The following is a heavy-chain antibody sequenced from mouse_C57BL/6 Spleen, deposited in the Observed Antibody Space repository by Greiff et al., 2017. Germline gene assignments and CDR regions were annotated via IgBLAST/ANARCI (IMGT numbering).Heavy chain of an antibody. CDR3: ARRDGYYLYAMDY. J-gene: IGHJ4*01. CDR2: ISSGSSTI. V-gene: IGHV5-17*01. D-gene: IGHD2-3*01. Sequence: VQLKESGGGLVKPGGSLKLSCAASGFTFSDYGMHWVRQAPEKGLEWVAYISSGSSTIYYADTVKGRFTISRDNAKNTLFLQMTSLRSEDTAMYYCARRDGYYLYAMDYWGQGTSVTVSS. CDR1: GFTFSDYG.